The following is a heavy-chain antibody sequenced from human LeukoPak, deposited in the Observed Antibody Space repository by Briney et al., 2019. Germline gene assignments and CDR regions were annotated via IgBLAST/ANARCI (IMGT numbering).Heavy chain of an antibody. CDR3: AKAPKWELREYYFDY. V-gene: IGHV3-23*01. D-gene: IGHD1-26*01. CDR1: GFTFSSYA. Sequence: GGSLRLSCAASGFTFSSYAMSWVRQAPGKGLEWVSAISGSGGSTYYADSVKGRFTISRDNSKNTLYLQMNSLRAEDTAVYYCAKAPKWELREYYFDYGGQGTLVTVSS. J-gene: IGHJ4*02. CDR2: ISGSGGST.